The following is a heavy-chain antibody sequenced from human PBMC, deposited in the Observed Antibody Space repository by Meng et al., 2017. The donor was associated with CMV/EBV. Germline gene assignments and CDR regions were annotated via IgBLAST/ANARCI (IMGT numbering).Heavy chain of an antibody. CDR2: IYWDDDK. J-gene: IGHJ4*02. Sequence: QITFKESGPTLVKPTQTLTLTCTFSGFSLSTSGVGVGWVRQPPGKALEWLALIYWDDDKRYSPSLKSRLTITKDTSKNQVVLTMTNMDPVDTATYYCAHRLHGSGSYYPYYFDYWGQGTLVTVSS. D-gene: IGHD3-10*01. V-gene: IGHV2-5*02. CDR3: AHRLHGSGSYYPYYFDY. CDR1: GFSLSTSGVG.